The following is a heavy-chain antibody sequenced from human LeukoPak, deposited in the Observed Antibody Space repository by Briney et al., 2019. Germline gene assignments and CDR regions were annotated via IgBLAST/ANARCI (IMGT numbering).Heavy chain of an antibody. CDR3: IVFGDSNH. Sequence: EGSLRLSRAASGLTGSHNYVSWVRQAPGKGLEWVSAIHTSGDTCYADSVKGRFTISRDTSKNTLYLQINSLRVEDTAVYYCIVFGDSNHWGQGTLVTVSS. V-gene: IGHV3-53*01. CDR1: GLTGSHNY. J-gene: IGHJ5*02. CDR2: IHTSGDT. D-gene: IGHD4-17*01.